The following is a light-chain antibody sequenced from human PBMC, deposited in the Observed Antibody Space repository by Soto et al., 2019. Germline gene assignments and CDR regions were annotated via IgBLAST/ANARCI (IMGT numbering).Light chain of an antibody. CDR1: QDIRNF. CDR2: AAS. Sequence: DIQMTQSPPSLSASVGDRVTITCRASQDIRNFVAWYQLKPGKAPKLLIYAASTLQSGVPSRFSGSGSGTDFTLTIDSLQPEDVATYSCQKYSSVPVFGPGTKVEIK. J-gene: IGKJ3*01. V-gene: IGKV1-27*01. CDR3: QKYSSVPV.